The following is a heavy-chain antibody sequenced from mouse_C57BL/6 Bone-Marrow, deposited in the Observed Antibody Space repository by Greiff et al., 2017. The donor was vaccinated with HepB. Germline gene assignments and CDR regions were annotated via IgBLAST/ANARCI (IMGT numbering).Heavy chain of an antibody. Sequence: VQLKQSGPELVKPGASVKIPCKASGYTFTDYNMDWVKQSHGKSLEWIGDINPNNGGTIYNQKFKGKATLTVDKSSSTAYMELRSLTSEDTAVYYCARRGDGYYAYWGQGTLVTVSA. D-gene: IGHD2-3*01. CDR2: INPNNGGT. CDR3: ARRGDGYYAY. J-gene: IGHJ3*01. V-gene: IGHV1-18*01. CDR1: GYTFTDYN.